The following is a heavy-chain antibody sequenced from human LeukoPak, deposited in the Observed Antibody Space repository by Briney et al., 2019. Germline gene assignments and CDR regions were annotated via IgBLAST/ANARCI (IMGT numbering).Heavy chain of an antibody. J-gene: IGHJ4*02. V-gene: IGHV4-4*07. CDR1: GGSISTYY. Sequence: SETLSLTCTVSGGSISTYYWTWIRQPAGKGPEWIGRIYTSGSTNYNPSLKSRVTISVDTSKNQFSLKLSSVTAADTAVYYCARVADYYESSGYYDYWGQGTLVTVSS. D-gene: IGHD3-22*01. CDR3: ARVADYYESSGYYDY. CDR2: IYTSGST.